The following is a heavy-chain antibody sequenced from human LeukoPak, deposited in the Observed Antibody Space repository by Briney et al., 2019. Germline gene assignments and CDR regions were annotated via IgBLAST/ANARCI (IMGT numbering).Heavy chain of an antibody. D-gene: IGHD6-19*01. V-gene: IGHV1-2*02. Sequence: ASVKVSCKASGYTFTTYYLHWVRQAPGQGLEWMAWINPNSGGTKYAQKFQGRVALTRDTSISTAYMELSRRKFDDTAVYYCATDIPSGSSLYWGQGTLVTVSS. CDR2: INPNSGGT. J-gene: IGHJ4*02. CDR3: ATDIPSGSSLY. CDR1: GYTFTTYY.